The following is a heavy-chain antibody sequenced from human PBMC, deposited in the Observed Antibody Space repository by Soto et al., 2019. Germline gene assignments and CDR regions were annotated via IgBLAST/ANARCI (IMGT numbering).Heavy chain of an antibody. Sequence: SETLSLTCAVYGGSFSCYYWSWIRQPPGKGLEWIGEINHSGSTNYNPSLKSRVTISVDTSKNQFSLKLSSVTAADTAVYYCARGLAAAGKGGMDVWGLGTTVTVSS. J-gene: IGHJ6*02. D-gene: IGHD6-13*01. CDR2: INHSGST. CDR1: GGSFSCYY. V-gene: IGHV4-34*01. CDR3: ARGLAAAGKGGMDV.